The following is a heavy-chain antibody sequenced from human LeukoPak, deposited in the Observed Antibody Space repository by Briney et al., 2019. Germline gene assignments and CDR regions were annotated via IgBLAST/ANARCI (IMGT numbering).Heavy chain of an antibody. Sequence: SETLSLTCTVSGGSISSCYWSWIRQPPGKGLEWIGYIYYSGSTNYNPSLKSRVTISVDTSKNQFSLKLSSVTAADTAVYYCARLRNYYGSGSYADAFDIWGQGTMVTVSS. CDR3: ARLRNYYGSGSYADAFDI. CDR1: GGSISSCY. D-gene: IGHD3-10*01. V-gene: IGHV4-59*08. CDR2: IYYSGST. J-gene: IGHJ3*02.